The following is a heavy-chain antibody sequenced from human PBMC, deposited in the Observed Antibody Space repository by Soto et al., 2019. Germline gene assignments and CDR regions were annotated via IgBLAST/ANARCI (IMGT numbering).Heavy chain of an antibody. Sequence: SETLFLTCTVSGGSISSICYYWGWIRKPPGKGLGWIGSMYYSGITYYNRSLKSRVTISVETSKNQFSLKLSSVTAADTAVYYCASHMSKRLDVETAMVIWFATWGQGTLVTVSS. J-gene: IGHJ5*02. CDR1: GGSISSICYY. D-gene: IGHD5-18*01. CDR3: ASHMSKRLDVETAMVIWFAT. V-gene: IGHV4-39*01. CDR2: MYYSGIT.